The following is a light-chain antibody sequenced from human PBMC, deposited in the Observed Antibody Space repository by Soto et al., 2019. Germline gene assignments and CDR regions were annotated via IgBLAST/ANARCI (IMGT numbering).Light chain of an antibody. J-gene: IGLJ1*01. CDR3: TSYAGSNNYV. CDR2: EVS. V-gene: IGLV2-8*01. CDR1: RSDVGGYNF. Sequence: ALNHSPSWTRAPRGGVPIINNGTRSDVGGYNFVSWYQQHPGKAPKLMIYEVSRRPSGVPDRFSGSKSGNTASLTVSGLQTEDEADYYCTSYAGSNNYVFGTGTKVTVL.